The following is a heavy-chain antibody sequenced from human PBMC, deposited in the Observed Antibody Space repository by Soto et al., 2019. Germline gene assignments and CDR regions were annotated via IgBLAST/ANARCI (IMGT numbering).Heavy chain of an antibody. J-gene: IGHJ6*02. CDR3: ARRLSGPKEEYNDYYFYGLDV. D-gene: IGHD1-1*01. CDR1: GYSFTTHW. V-gene: IGHV5-10-1*01. Sequence: GESLKISCQGSGYSFTTHWITWVRQTPGKGLEWMGRIDPSNSYINYSPSFQGHVTISVDRSISTAYLQWSRLEASENAIYYCARRLSGPKEEYNDYYFYGLDVWGQGTKVTVSS. CDR2: IDPSNSYI.